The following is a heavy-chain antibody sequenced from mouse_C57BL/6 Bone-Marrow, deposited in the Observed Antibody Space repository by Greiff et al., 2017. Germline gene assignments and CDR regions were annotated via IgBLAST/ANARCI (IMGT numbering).Heavy chain of an antibody. D-gene: IGHD2-2*01. CDR3: ARERGYEYWYFDV. V-gene: IGHV1-50*01. CDR2: IDPSDSYT. CDR1: GYTFTSYW. Sequence: VQLQQPGAELVKPGASVKLSCKASGYTFTSYWMQWVKQRPGQGLEWIGEIDPSDSYTNYNQKFKGKATLTVDTSSSTAYMQLSSLTSEDSAVYYCARERGYEYWYFDVWGTGTTVTVSS. J-gene: IGHJ1*03.